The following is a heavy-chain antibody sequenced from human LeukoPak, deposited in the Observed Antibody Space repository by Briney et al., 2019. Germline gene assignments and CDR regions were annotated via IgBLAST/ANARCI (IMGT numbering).Heavy chain of an antibody. J-gene: IGHJ4*02. D-gene: IGHD4-11*01. V-gene: IGHV3-23*01. CDR1: GSTFSSYA. Sequence: GGSLRLSCAASGSTFSSYAMSWVRQAPGKGLEWVSAINGSGGSTYYADSVKGRFTISRDNSKNTLYLQMNSLRAEDTAVYYCAKRSNYVSYYFDYWGQGTLVTVSS. CDR2: INGSGGST. CDR3: AKRSNYVSYYFDY.